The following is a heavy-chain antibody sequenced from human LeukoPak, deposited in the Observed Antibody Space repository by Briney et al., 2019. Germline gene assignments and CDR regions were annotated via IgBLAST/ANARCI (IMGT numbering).Heavy chain of an antibody. D-gene: IGHD4-17*01. Sequence: SETLSLTCTASGGSISSYYWSWIRQPPGKGLEWIGYIYYSGSTNYNPSLKSRVTISVDTSKNQFSLKLSSVTAADTAVYYCAREMTTVPRAIAFDIWGQGTMVTVSS. V-gene: IGHV4-59*01. CDR2: IYYSGST. CDR3: AREMTTVPRAIAFDI. CDR1: GGSISSYY. J-gene: IGHJ3*02.